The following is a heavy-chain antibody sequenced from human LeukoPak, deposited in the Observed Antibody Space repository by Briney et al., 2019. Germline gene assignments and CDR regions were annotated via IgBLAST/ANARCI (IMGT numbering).Heavy chain of an antibody. V-gene: IGHV3-7*01. D-gene: IGHD3-9*01. J-gene: IGHJ3*02. CDR1: GFTFSSYW. CDR3: ARDRSDILTGYNDAFDI. Sequence: GGSLRLSCAASGFTFSSYWMSWVRQAPGKGLEWVSTTKLDGSEKYYVDSVKGRFAISRDNAKNSLYLQMNSLRAEDTAAYYCARDRSDILTGYNDAFDIWGQGTMVTVSS. CDR2: TKLDGSEK.